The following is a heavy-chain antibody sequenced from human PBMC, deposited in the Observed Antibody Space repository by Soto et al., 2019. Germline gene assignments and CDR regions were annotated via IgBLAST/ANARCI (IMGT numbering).Heavy chain of an antibody. CDR2: ISWNSGKI. V-gene: IGHV3-9*01. CDR1: GFTFDDYT. D-gene: IGHD1-7*01. Sequence: GGSLRLSCAASGFTFDDYTMHWVRQVPGKGLEWVSGISWNSGKIGYGDSVKGRFTISRDNAKNSLYLQMNSLRVEDTALYYCAKDLLELRSFYAMAFWGKGTTVTFSS. CDR3: AKDLLELRSFYAMAF. J-gene: IGHJ6*04.